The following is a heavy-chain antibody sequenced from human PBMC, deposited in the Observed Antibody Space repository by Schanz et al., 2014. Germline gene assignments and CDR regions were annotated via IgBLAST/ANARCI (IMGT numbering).Heavy chain of an antibody. D-gene: IGHD3-10*01. Sequence: VQLVESGGGLVQPGGSLRLSCAASGFTFSSNSMNWVRQAPGKGLEWISYIGSSSSRIDHADSVKGRFTISRDNAKNSLYLQMNSLRAEDTAVYYCAKGRFGELSAFDIWGQGTMVTVSS. V-gene: IGHV3-48*01. CDR2: IGSSSSRI. CDR3: AKGRFGELSAFDI. CDR1: GFTFSSNS. J-gene: IGHJ3*02.